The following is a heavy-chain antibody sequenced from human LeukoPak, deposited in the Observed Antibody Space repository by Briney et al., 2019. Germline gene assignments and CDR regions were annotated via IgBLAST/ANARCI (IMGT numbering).Heavy chain of an antibody. Sequence: SQTLSLTCTVSGGSISSGGYYWIWIRQHPGMGLEWIVYIYYSGSTYYNPSLKSRVTISVDASKNKFSREQSSVTAAHAAVYYCARDAGVSVDYWGQGTLVTVSS. J-gene: IGHJ4*02. CDR2: IYYSGST. D-gene: IGHD2-8*01. V-gene: IGHV4-31*03. CDR3: ARDAGVSVDY. CDR1: GGSISSGGYY.